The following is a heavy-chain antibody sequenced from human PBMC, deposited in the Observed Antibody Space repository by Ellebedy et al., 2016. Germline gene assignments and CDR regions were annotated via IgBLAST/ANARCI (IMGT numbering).Heavy chain of an antibody. D-gene: IGHD3-10*01. CDR3: ARDPRITMVRGVVNDAFDI. CDR2: IYYSGST. V-gene: IGHV4-39*07. J-gene: IGHJ3*02. Sequence: SETLSLXXTVSGGSISSYYWGWIRQPPGKGLEWIGSIYYSGSTYYNPSLKSRVTISVDTSKNQFSLKLSSVTAADTAVYYCARDPRITMVRGVVNDAFDIWGQGTMVTVSS. CDR1: GGSISSYY.